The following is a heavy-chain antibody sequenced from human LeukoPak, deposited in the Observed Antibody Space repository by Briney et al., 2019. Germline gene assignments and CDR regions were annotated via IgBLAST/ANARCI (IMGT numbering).Heavy chain of an antibody. Sequence: VASVKVSCKASGYTFTGYYMHWVRQAPGQGLEWMGWINPNSGGTNYAQKFQGRVTMTRDTSISTAYMELSRLRSDDTAVYYCARVTCSSTSCLRAFDIWGQGTMVTVSS. J-gene: IGHJ3*02. D-gene: IGHD2-2*01. CDR3: ARVTCSSTSCLRAFDI. V-gene: IGHV1-2*02. CDR1: GYTFTGYY. CDR2: INPNSGGT.